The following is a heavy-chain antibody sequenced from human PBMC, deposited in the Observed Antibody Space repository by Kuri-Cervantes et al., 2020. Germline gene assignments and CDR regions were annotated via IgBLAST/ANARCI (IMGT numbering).Heavy chain of an antibody. Sequence: GESLKISCKASGYTFTSYYMHWVRQAPGQGLEWMGIINPSGGSTSYAQKFQGRVTMTGDTSTSTVYMELSSLRSEDTAVYYCARNYDILTGYYYYYGMDVWGQGTTVTVSS. CDR1: GYTFTSYY. CDR3: ARNYDILTGYYYYYGMDV. J-gene: IGHJ6*02. CDR2: INPSGGST. V-gene: IGHV1-46*01. D-gene: IGHD3-9*01.